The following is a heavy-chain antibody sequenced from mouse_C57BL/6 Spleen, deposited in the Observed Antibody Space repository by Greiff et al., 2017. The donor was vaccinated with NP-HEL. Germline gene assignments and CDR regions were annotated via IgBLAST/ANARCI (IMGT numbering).Heavy chain of an antibody. CDR1: GYTFTDYN. CDR2: INPNNGGT. J-gene: IGHJ1*03. CDR3: VFTVVSWYFDV. Sequence: VQLKQSGPELVKPGASVKMSCKASGYTFTDYNMHWVKQSHGKSLEWIGYINPNNGGTSYNQKFKGKATLTVNKSSSTAYMELRSLTSEDSAVYYCVFTVVSWYFDVWGTGTTVTVSS. V-gene: IGHV1-22*01. D-gene: IGHD1-1*01.